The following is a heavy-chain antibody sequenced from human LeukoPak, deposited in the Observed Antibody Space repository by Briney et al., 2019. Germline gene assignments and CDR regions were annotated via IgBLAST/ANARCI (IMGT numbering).Heavy chain of an antibody. D-gene: IGHD3-22*01. CDR3: ARLITMMYYMDV. CDR1: GFTYSSYS. Sequence: PGGSLRLSCAASGFTYSSYSMNWVRQAPGKGLEWVSSISSSSSYIYYADSVKGRFTSSRDNAKNSLYLQMNSLRAEDTAVYYCARLITMMYYMDVWGKGTTVTVSS. CDR2: ISSSSSYI. V-gene: IGHV3-21*01. J-gene: IGHJ6*03.